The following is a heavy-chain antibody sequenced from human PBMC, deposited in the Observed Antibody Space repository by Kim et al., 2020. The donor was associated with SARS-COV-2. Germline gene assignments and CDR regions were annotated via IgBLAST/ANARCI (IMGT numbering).Heavy chain of an antibody. V-gene: IGHV4-34*01. J-gene: IGHJ4*02. D-gene: IGHD1-26*01. Sequence: TPSLTSRVTISVDTSKTQFSLKLSSVTAADTAVYYCARVPHSGSYYTPSYWGQGTLVTVSS. CDR3: ARVPHSGSYYTPSY.